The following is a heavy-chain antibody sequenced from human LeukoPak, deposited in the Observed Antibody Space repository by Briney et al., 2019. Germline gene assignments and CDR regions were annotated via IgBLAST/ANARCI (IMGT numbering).Heavy chain of an antibody. V-gene: IGHV4-34*01. D-gene: IGHD6-6*01. CDR1: GGSFSGYY. CDR2: IHHSGST. Sequence: PTETLSLTCAVYGGSFSGYYWSWIRQPPGKGLEWIGEIHHSGSTNYNPSLKSRVTISEDTSKNQFSLKLSSVTAADTAVYYCARGRGPAAREDYWGQGTLVTVSS. CDR3: ARGRGPAAREDY. J-gene: IGHJ4*02.